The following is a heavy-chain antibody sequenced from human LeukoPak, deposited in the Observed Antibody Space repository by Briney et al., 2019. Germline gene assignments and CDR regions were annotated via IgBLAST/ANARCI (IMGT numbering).Heavy chain of an antibody. V-gene: IGHV3-66*01. CDR2: IYSGGST. J-gene: IGHJ4*02. Sequence: GGSLRLSCAASGFTVSSNYMSWVRQAPGKGLEWVSVIYSGGSTYYADSVKGRFTISRDNSKNTLYLQMNSLRAEDTAVYYCARDPPGYCSGGSCFPFDYWGQGTLVTVSS. D-gene: IGHD2-15*01. CDR3: ARDPPGYCSGGSCFPFDY. CDR1: GFTVSSNY.